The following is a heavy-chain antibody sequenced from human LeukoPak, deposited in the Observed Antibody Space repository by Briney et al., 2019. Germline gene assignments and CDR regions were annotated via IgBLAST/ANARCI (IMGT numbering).Heavy chain of an antibody. V-gene: IGHV3-30*18. CDR1: GFTFSSYS. Sequence: GGSLRLSCAASGFTFSSYSMNWVRQAPGKGLEWVAVISYDGSNKYYADSVKARFTISRDNSKNTLYLQMNSLRAEDTAVYYCAKDGKRYLPPIFGMEAKTGFDYWGQGTLVTVSS. CDR3: AKDGKRYLPPIFGMEAKTGFDY. D-gene: IGHD3-3*01. CDR2: ISYDGSNK. J-gene: IGHJ4*02.